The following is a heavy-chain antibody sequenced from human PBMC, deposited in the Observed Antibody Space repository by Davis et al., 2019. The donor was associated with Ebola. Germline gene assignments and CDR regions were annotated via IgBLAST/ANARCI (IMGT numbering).Heavy chain of an antibody. CDR2: INPSGGST. J-gene: IGHJ5*02. CDR3: ARRVHQPLTNENWFDP. CDR1: GYTFTSYY. D-gene: IGHD1-1*01. Sequence: AASVKVSCKASGYTFTSYYMHWVRQAPGQGLEWMGIINPSGGSTSYAQKFQGRVTMTRDTSTSTVYMELSSLRSEDTAVYYCARRVHQPLTNENWFDPWGQGTLVTVSS. V-gene: IGHV1-46*01.